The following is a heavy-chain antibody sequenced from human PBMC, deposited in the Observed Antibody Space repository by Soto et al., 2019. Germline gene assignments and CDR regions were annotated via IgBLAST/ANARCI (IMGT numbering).Heavy chain of an antibody. CDR1: GFTFSSHW. D-gene: IGHD3-10*01. Sequence: EVQLVESGGGLLQPGGSLRLSCEASGFTFSSHWMHWVRQTPGKGLVWVSRVNFDGTTTSYADSVKGRLTISRDNAKNTVYLQMNSLIAEDTAVYYCARGGSGTYKLDNWGQGTLVTVSA. V-gene: IGHV3-74*01. CDR2: VNFDGTTT. CDR3: ARGGSGTYKLDN. J-gene: IGHJ4*02.